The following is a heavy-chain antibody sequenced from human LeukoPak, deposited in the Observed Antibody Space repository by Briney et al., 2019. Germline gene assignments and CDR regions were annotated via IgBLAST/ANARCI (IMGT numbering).Heavy chain of an antibody. CDR3: ARDSRIAARLKRSEGFDY. V-gene: IGHV3-21*01. CDR1: GFTFSSYS. D-gene: IGHD6-6*01. Sequence: PGGSLRLSCAASGFTFSSYSMNWVRQAPGKGLEWVSSISSSSSYIYYADSVKGRFTISRDNAKNSLYLQMNSLRAEDTAVYYCARDSRIAARLKRSEGFDYWGQGTLVTVSS. CDR2: ISSSSSYI. J-gene: IGHJ4*02.